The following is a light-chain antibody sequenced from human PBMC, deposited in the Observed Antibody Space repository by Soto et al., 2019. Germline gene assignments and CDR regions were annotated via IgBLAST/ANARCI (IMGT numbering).Light chain of an antibody. CDR2: GAS. J-gene: IGKJ4*01. V-gene: IGKV3-20*01. CDR1: QTVSSNY. Sequence: EIVLTQSPGTLSLSPGERATLSCRASQTVSSNYLAWYQQKPGQAPRLLMYGASSRATGIPDKFTGSGSGTDFTLTINRLEPEDFAVYYCQHYDTSSLTFGGGTKVEIK. CDR3: QHYDTSSLT.